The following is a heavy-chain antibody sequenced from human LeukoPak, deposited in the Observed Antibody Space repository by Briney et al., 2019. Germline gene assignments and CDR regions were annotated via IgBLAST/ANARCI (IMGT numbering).Heavy chain of an antibody. CDR3: APAYYYGSGSSRWFDP. V-gene: IGHV1-2*02. D-gene: IGHD3-10*01. Sequence: ASVKVSCKASGYTFTGYYMHWVRQAPGQGLEWMGWINPNSGGTNYAQKFQGRVTMTRDTSISTAYMELSRLRSDDTAVYYCAPAYYYGSGSSRWFDPWGQGTLVTVSS. CDR2: INPNSGGT. J-gene: IGHJ5*02. CDR1: GYTFTGYY.